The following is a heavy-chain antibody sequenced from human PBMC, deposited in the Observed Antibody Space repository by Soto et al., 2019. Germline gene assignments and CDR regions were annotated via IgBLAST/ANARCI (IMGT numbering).Heavy chain of an antibody. CDR3: AIRESHDMLTGYYYFDN. D-gene: IGHD3-9*01. CDR1: GGSISSSSYY. V-gene: IGHV4-39*01. J-gene: IGHJ4*02. CDR2: IYYSGST. Sequence: SETLSLTCTVSGGSISSSSYYWGWIRQPPGKGLEWIGSIYYSGSTYYNPPLKSRVTISVDTSKNQFSLKLSSVTAAYTIVYYYAIRESHDMLTGYYYFDNWGQGTLVTVSS.